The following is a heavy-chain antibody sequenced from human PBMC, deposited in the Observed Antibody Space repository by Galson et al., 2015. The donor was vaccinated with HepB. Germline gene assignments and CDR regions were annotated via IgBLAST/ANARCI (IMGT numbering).Heavy chain of an antibody. CDR2: ISAYNGNT. V-gene: IGHV1-18*01. CDR3: ARDQWELQTLADY. J-gene: IGHJ4*02. D-gene: IGHD1-26*01. Sequence: SVKVSCKASGYTFTSCGISWVRQAPGQGLEWMGWISAYNGNTNYAQKLQGRVTMTTDTSTSTVYMELRSLRSDDTAVYYCARDQWELQTLADYWGQGTLVTVSS. CDR1: GYTFTSCG.